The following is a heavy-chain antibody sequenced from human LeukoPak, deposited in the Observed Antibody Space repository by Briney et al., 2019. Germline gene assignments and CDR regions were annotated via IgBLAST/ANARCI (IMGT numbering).Heavy chain of an antibody. V-gene: IGHV3-15*01. Sequence: GGSLRLSCAASGFTFSNAWMSWVRQAPGKGLEWVGRIKSKTDGGTTDYAAPVKGRFTISRDDSKNTLYLQMNSLKTEDTAVHYCTTGHSSSWYRGAFDIWGQGTMVTVSS. CDR1: GFTFSNAW. CDR2: IKSKTDGGTT. D-gene: IGHD6-13*01. J-gene: IGHJ3*02. CDR3: TTGHSSSWYRGAFDI.